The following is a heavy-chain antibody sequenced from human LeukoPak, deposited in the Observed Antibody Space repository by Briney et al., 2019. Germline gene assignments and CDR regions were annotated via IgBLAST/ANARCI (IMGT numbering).Heavy chain of an antibody. CDR3: ARDLQQLGFDY. Sequence: GGSLRLSCAASGFTFSSYSINWVRQAAGKGLEWVSYISSSSSTINYADSVRGRFTISRDNAKNSLFLQMNSLRAEDTAVYYCARDLQQLGFDYWGQGTLVTVSS. CDR1: GFTFSSYS. CDR2: ISSSSSTI. V-gene: IGHV3-48*01. D-gene: IGHD6-13*01. J-gene: IGHJ4*02.